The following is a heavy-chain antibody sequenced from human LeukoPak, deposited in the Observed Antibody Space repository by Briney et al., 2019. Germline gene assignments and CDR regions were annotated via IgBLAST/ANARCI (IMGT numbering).Heavy chain of an antibody. CDR2: ISYDGSNK. V-gene: IGHV3-30*04. J-gene: IGHJ5*02. CDR1: GFTFSSYA. D-gene: IGHD3-3*01. Sequence: GGSLRLSCAASGFTFSSYAMHWVRQAPGKGLEWVAVISYDGSNKYYADSVKGRFTISRDNSKNTLYLQMNSLRAEDTAVYYCARDSGIFGVVIHNWFDPWRQGTLVTVSS. CDR3: ARDSGIFGVVIHNWFDP.